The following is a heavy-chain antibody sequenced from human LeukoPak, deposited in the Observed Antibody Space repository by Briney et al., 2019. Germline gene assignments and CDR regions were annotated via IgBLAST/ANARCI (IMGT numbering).Heavy chain of an antibody. J-gene: IGHJ5*02. CDR2: ISAYNGNT. V-gene: IGHV1-18*01. CDR3: ARDGVLEWFPRNWFDP. Sequence: ASVKVSCKASGYTFTSYGISWVRQAPGQGLEWMGWISAYNGNTNYAQKLQGRVTMTTDTSTSTAYMELRSLRSDDTAVYYCARDGVLEWFPRNWFDPWGQGTLVTVSS. CDR1: GYTFTSYG. D-gene: IGHD3-3*01.